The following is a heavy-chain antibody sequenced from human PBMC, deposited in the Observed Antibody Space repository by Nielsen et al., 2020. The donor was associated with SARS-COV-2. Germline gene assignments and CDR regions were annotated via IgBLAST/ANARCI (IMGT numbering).Heavy chain of an antibody. CDR1: GFTFDDYG. Sequence: GGSLRLSCAASGFTFDDYGMSWVRQAPGKGLEWVSGSSWNSGSIGYADSVKGRFTISRDNAKNSLYLQMNSLRAEDTALYYCAKSISPSGYDTFDYWGQGTLVTVSS. CDR2: SSWNSGSI. CDR3: AKSISPSGYDTFDY. J-gene: IGHJ4*02. V-gene: IGHV3-9*01. D-gene: IGHD5-12*01.